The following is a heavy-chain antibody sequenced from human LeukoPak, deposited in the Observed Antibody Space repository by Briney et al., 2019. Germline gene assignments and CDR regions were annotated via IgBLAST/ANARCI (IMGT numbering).Heavy chain of an antibody. D-gene: IGHD1-26*01. J-gene: IGHJ4*02. CDR3: ARGQTIVGATGDF. Sequence: SETLSLACAVYGGSFSGYYWSWIRQPPGKGLEWIGEINHSGSTNYNPSLKSRVTISVDTSKNQFSLKLSSVTAADTAVYYCARGQTIVGATGDFWGQGTLVTVSS. V-gene: IGHV4-34*01. CDR1: GGSFSGYY. CDR2: INHSGST.